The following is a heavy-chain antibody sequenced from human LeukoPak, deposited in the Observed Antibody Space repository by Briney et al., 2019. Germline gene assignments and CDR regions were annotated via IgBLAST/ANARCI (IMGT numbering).Heavy chain of an antibody. Sequence: GGSLRLSCAASGFTFSSYAMSWVRQAPGKGLEWVSAISGSGGSTYYADSVKGRFTISRDNSKNTLYLQMNSLRAEDTAVYYCAKDGAVWFGDTAHYMDVWGKGTTVTVSS. J-gene: IGHJ6*03. D-gene: IGHD3-10*01. CDR1: GFTFSSYA. V-gene: IGHV3-23*01. CDR3: AKDGAVWFGDTAHYMDV. CDR2: ISGSGGST.